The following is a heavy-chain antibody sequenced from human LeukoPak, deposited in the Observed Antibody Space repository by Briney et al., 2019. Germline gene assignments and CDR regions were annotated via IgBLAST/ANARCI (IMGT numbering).Heavy chain of an antibody. CDR1: RFTFSSYG. D-gene: IGHD2-15*01. Sequence: AGGSLRLSCAASRFTFSSYGMSWVRQAPGKGLEWVSAISGSGGSTYYADSVKGRFTISRDNSKNTLYLQMNSLRAEDTAVYYCAKAPVTTCRGAFCYPFDYWGLGTLVTVSS. V-gene: IGHV3-23*01. CDR2: ISGSGGST. J-gene: IGHJ4*02. CDR3: AKAPVTTCRGAFCYPFDY.